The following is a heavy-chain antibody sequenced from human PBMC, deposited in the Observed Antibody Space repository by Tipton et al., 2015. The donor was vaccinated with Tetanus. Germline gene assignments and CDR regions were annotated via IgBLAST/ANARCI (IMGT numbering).Heavy chain of an antibody. CDR2: ISYTGST. D-gene: IGHD5-12*01. CDR3: ARDSMSSSGYDKERTYYYYGMDV. V-gene: IGHV4-59*01. Sequence: TLSLTCSVSGGSLSTYFWTWIRQPPGKGLEWVGYISYTGSTNYNPSLESRLSISLNTSHNQISLKLNSVTAADTAVYYCARDSMSSSGYDKERTYYYYGMDVWGQGTTVTVSS. CDR1: GGSLSTYF. J-gene: IGHJ6*02.